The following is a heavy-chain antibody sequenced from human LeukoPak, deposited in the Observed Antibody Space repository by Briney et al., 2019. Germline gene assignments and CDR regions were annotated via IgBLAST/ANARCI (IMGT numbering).Heavy chain of an antibody. CDR3: ARDGCGGSCFHYYYYYMDV. V-gene: IGHV4-61*02. Sequence: PSETLSLTCTVSGGSISSGSYYWSWIRQPAGGGLEWIGRISTIGITNYNPSLISRVTISIDTSKNQFSLKLSSVTAADTAVYYCARDGCGGSCFHYYYYYMDVWGKGTTVTISS. CDR2: ISTIGIT. J-gene: IGHJ6*03. CDR1: GGSISSGSYY. D-gene: IGHD2-15*01.